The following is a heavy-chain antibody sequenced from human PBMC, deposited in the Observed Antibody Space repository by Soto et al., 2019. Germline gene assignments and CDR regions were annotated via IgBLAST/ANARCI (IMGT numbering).Heavy chain of an antibody. CDR2: IYSGGST. CDR1: GFTVSSNY. J-gene: IGHJ1*01. CDR3: ARDRVASGYPEYFQH. V-gene: IGHV3-53*01. Sequence: EVQLVESGGGLIQPGGSLRLSCAASGFTVSSNYMSWVRQAPGRALEWVSVIYSGGSTYYADSVKGRFTISRDNSKNTLYLKMNSLRAEDTAVYYCARDRVASGYPEYFQHWGQGTLVTVSS. D-gene: IGHD3-22*01.